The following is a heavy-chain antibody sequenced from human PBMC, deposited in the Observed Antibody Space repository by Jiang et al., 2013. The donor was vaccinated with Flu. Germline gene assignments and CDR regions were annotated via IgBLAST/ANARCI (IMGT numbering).Heavy chain of an antibody. J-gene: IGHJ4*02. CDR3: ARSWVVGDTYPSVFDY. D-gene: IGHD1-26*01. CDR2: IYHSGST. Sequence: SGLVKPSQTLSLTCAVSGGSINSDGYSWSWIRQSPGKGLEWIGYIYHSGSTYYNPSLKSRVTISVDRSKNQFSLNLSSVTAADTAVYYCARSWVVGDTYPSVFDYWGQGTLVSVSP. V-gene: IGHV4-30-2*06. CDR1: GGSINSDGYS.